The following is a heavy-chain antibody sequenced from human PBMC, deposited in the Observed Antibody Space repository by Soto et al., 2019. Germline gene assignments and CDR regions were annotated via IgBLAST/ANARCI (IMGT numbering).Heavy chain of an antibody. CDR1: GFSLSTSGVG. V-gene: IGHV2-5*02. Sequence: QITLKESGPTLVKPTQTLTLTCTFSGFSLSTSGVGVGWIRQPPGKALEWLALIYWDDDKRYSPSLKSRLTITKDTSKNQVVLTMTNMDPVDTATYYCAHRLETAVAGTLDYWGQGTLVTVSS. D-gene: IGHD6-19*01. CDR2: IYWDDDK. J-gene: IGHJ4*02. CDR3: AHRLETAVAGTLDY.